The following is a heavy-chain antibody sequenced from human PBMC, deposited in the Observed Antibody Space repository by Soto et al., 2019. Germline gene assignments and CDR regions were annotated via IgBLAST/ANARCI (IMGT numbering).Heavy chain of an antibody. CDR2: IYPSGST. V-gene: IGHV4-4*02. Sequence: QVQLQESGPGLVKPSGTLSLTCAVSGGSISSSNWWSWVRQPPGKGLEWIGEIYPSGSTNYNPSLKSRVTISGDKSKNQFSLKLSSVTAADTAVYYCARAAMGGSSWPFDYWGQGTRVTVSS. J-gene: IGHJ4*02. D-gene: IGHD6-13*01. CDR1: GGSISSSNW. CDR3: ARAAMGGSSWPFDY.